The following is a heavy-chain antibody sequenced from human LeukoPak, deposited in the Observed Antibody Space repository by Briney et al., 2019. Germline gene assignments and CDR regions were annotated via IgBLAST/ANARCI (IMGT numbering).Heavy chain of an antibody. CDR3: AKAKGWINTPGIATFDP. Sequence: PGGSLRLSCAASGFTFSGYWMSWVRQAPGKGLEWVSAISGSGGSTYYADSVKGRFTISRDNSKNTLYLQMNSLRAEDTAVYYCAKAKGWINTPGIATFDPWGQGTLVTVSS. D-gene: IGHD6-13*01. V-gene: IGHV3-23*01. J-gene: IGHJ5*02. CDR2: ISGSGGST. CDR1: GFTFSGYW.